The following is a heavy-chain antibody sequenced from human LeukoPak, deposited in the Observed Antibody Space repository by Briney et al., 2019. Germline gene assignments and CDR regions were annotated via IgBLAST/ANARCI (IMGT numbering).Heavy chain of an antibody. CDR3: ARGRAGTFFN. V-gene: IGHV1-2*02. Sequence: ASVNVSCKASGYTFTGYYMHWVRQAPGQGLEWMGWINPNSGGTNYAQKFQGRVTMTRDTSISTAYMELSSLRSEDTAVYYCARGRAGTFFNWGQGTLVTVSS. CDR1: GYTFTGYY. CDR2: INPNSGGT. D-gene: IGHD6-19*01. J-gene: IGHJ4*02.